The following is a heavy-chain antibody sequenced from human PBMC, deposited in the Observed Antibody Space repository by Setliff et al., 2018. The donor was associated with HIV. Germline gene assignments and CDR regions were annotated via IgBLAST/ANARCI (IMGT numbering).Heavy chain of an antibody. CDR3: TRGALYGLFEF. D-gene: IGHD3-10*01. V-gene: IGHV1-69*11. Sequence: SVKVSCKASGNTLRNNAIGWVRQAPGQGLEWMGSLIPVLGEPRYAQSFQGRVTISADESTNTAHMELRSLTSEDTAAYYCTRGALYGLFEFWGPGTLVTVSS. CDR2: LIPVLGEP. J-gene: IGHJ4*02. CDR1: GNTLRNNA.